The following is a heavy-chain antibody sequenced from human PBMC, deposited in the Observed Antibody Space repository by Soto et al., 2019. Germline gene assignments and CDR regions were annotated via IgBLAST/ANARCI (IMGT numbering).Heavy chain of an antibody. CDR3: ARVTGFGELLWFYFDY. Sequence: SETLSLTCTVSGGSISSYYWSWIRQPPWKGLEWIGYIYYSGSTNYNPSLKSRVTISVDTSKNQFSLKLSSVTAADTAVYYCARVTGFGELLWFYFDYWGQGTLVTVSS. V-gene: IGHV4-59*01. CDR1: GGSISSYY. J-gene: IGHJ4*02. CDR2: IYYSGST. D-gene: IGHD3-10*01.